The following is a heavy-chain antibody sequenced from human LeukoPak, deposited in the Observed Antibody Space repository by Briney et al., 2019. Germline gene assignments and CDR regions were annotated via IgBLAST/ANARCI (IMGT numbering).Heavy chain of an antibody. D-gene: IGHD2-2*01. Sequence: SRTLSLTCAISGDSVSSNSAAWNWIRQSPSRGLEWLGRTYYRSKWYNDYAVSVKSRITINPDTPKNQFSLQLNSVTPEDTAVYYCARGVVVVPAALNYYYYYMDVWGKGTTVTVSS. V-gene: IGHV6-1*01. CDR1: GDSVSSNSAA. CDR3: ARGVVVVPAALNYYYYYMDV. CDR2: TYYRSKWYN. J-gene: IGHJ6*03.